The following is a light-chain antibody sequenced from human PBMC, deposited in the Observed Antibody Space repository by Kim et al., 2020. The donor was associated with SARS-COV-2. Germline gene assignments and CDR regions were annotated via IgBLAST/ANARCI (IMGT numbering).Light chain of an antibody. V-gene: IGKV3-20*01. CDR1: QTVGSF. CDR2: GGS. J-gene: IGKJ1*01. Sequence: EIVLTQSPATLSLSPGERATLCCRASQTVGSFSAWYQQKPGQAPRLLIYGGSSRATGIPDKFSGSGSGTDLTLTISRLEPEDSAVYYCLQYADSPPWTFGQGTKVDIK. CDR3: LQYADSPPWT.